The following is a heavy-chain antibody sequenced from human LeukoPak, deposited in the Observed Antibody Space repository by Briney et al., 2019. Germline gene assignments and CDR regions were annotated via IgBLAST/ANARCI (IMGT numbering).Heavy chain of an antibody. CDR3: ARDRQWLAQNYYYYYAMDV. D-gene: IGHD6-19*01. CDR1: GFSFTNYG. V-gene: IGHV3-33*01. Sequence: GGSLRLSCAASGFSFTNYGMHWVRQAPGKGLEWVAVIWFDGSNEYYADSVKGRFTISRDNSKNTLSLQMNSLRVEDTAVYYCARDRQWLAQNYYYYYAMDVWGQGTTVTVSS. J-gene: IGHJ6*02. CDR2: IWFDGSNE.